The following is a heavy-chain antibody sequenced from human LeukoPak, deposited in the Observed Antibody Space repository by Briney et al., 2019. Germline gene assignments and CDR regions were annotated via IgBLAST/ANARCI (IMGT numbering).Heavy chain of an antibody. Sequence: PGRSLRLSCAASGFTFSSYGMHWVRQAPGKGLEWVAVISYDGSNKYYADSVKGRFTISRDNAKNSLYLQMNSLRAEDTAVYYCARGNEYYYGSGSPEYYFDYWGQGTLVTVSS. J-gene: IGHJ4*02. CDR3: ARGNEYYYGSGSPEYYFDY. D-gene: IGHD3-10*01. CDR2: ISYDGSNK. V-gene: IGHV3-30*03. CDR1: GFTFSSYG.